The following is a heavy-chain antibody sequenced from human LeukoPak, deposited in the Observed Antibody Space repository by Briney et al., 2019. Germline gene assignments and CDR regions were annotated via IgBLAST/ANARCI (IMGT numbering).Heavy chain of an antibody. CDR3: AKDRVSPGFNWFDP. CDR2: INGRGDNT. Sequence: GGSPRLSCAASGVIISIYAMSCVRQAPGKGVEWVSAINGRGDNTYYADFVKGRFTISRDNSKSTVYLQMNSLRTEDTAVYYCAKDRVSPGFNWFDPWGQGTLVTVSS. J-gene: IGHJ5*02. CDR1: GVIISIYA. D-gene: IGHD2/OR15-2a*01. V-gene: IGHV3-23*01.